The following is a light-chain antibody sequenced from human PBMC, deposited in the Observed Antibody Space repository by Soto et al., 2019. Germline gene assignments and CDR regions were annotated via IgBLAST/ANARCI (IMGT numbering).Light chain of an antibody. CDR1: KLGDKY. CDR2: QDT. Sequence: SYELTQPPPMSVSPGQTATIACSGDKLGDKYVCWYQQKSGESPILVIYQDTKRPSGIPERFSGSNSGSTATLTISGTQSIDEADYYCQAWDGGTVVFGGGTKVTVL. CDR3: QAWDGGTVV. J-gene: IGLJ2*01. V-gene: IGLV3-1*01.